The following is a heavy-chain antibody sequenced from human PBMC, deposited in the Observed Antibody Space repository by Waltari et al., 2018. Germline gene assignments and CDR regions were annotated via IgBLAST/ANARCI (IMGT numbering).Heavy chain of an antibody. CDR2: INHSGST. CDR3: ARGRSSSWYGIDY. CDR1: GGSFSGYY. D-gene: IGHD6-13*01. J-gene: IGHJ4*02. V-gene: IGHV4-34*01. Sequence: QVQLQQWGAGLLKPSETLSLTCAVYGGSFSGYYWSWIRQPPGKGLEWIGEINHSGSTNYNPSLKSRVTISVDTSKNQFSLKLSSVIAADTAVYYCARGRSSSWYGIDYWGQGTLVTVSS.